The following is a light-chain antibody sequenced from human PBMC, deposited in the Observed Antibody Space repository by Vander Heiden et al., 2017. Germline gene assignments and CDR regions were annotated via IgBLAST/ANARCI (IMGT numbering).Light chain of an antibody. CDR1: KSILHSNGYNH. V-gene: IGKV2-28*01. CDR3: RQGLQTPQT. CDR2: LVS. Sequence: DIVMTQSPLALPSTPGAPASISSRSSKSILHSNGYNHLHSYLYKPRQSPQLPIYLVSDRASGVPERFSGSASATDCTLKISIVAAEDVGVSCFRQGLQTPQTFGQGTKLEIK. J-gene: IGKJ1*01.